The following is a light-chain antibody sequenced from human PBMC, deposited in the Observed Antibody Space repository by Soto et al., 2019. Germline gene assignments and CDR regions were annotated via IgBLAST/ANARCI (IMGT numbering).Light chain of an antibody. Sequence: QMTQSPSSLSASVGDRVTITCRASQSIARYLNWYQQKLGQAPKLLIYATSDLKFGVPSRFSGSGSGTDFTLTIISLQPEDFATYYCQQRSVGPQTFGQGTKVEI. CDR2: ATS. V-gene: IGKV1-39*01. CDR3: QQRSVGPQT. J-gene: IGKJ1*01. CDR1: QSIARY.